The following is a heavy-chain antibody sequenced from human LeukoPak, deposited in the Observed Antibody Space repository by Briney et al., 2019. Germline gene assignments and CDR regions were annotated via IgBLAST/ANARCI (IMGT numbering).Heavy chain of an antibody. J-gene: IGHJ4*02. CDR1: GFTFRNYV. Sequence: GGSPRLSCAASGFTFRNYVMNWVRQAPGKGLEWVSAIGGTDGTTFYAAFVKGRFTISRDNSRNTLYLQMNSLRAEDTAVYYCTKRIDGAGSYYIDFWGQGTLVTVSS. CDR2: IGGTDGTT. V-gene: IGHV3-23*01. D-gene: IGHD3-10*01. CDR3: TKRIDGAGSYYIDF.